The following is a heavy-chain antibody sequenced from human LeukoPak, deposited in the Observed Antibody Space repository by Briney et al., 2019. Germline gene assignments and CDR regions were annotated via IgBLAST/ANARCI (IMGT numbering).Heavy chain of an antibody. D-gene: IGHD6-19*01. CDR1: GYTFTSYY. Sequence: ASVKVSCKASGYTFTSYYMHWVRQAPGQGLEWMGIINPSGGSTSYAQKFQGRVTMTRDMSTSTVYMELSSLRAEDTAVYYCAREASSGWYSVRDYMDVWGKGTTVTISS. CDR3: AREASSGWYSVRDYMDV. V-gene: IGHV1-46*01. J-gene: IGHJ6*03. CDR2: INPSGGST.